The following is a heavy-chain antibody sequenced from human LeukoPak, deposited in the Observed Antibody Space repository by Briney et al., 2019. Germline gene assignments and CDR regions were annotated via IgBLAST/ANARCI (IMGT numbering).Heavy chain of an antibody. D-gene: IGHD6-13*01. CDR1: GYTFTGYY. Sequence: GASVKVSCKASGYTFTGYYMHWVRQAPGQGLEWVGRINPNSGGTNYAQKFQGRVTMTRETSISTAYMELSRLRSDDTAVYYCARAAAAGTINFDYWGQGTLVTVSS. CDR2: INPNSGGT. CDR3: ARAAAAGTINFDY. J-gene: IGHJ4*02. V-gene: IGHV1-2*06.